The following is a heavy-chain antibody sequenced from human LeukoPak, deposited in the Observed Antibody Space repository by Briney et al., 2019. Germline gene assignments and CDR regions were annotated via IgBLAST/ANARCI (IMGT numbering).Heavy chain of an antibody. CDR1: GFTFSSYW. CDR2: TSGSGGST. V-gene: IGHV3-23*01. CDR3: AKVYNNSWYEKPFDF. Sequence: GGSLRLSCAASGFTFSSYWMSWVRQAPGKGLEWVSATSGSGGSTYYARSVKGRFIISRDNSKNTLYFQMKSLRAEDTAVYYCAKVYNNSWYEKPFDFWGQGTLVIVSS. D-gene: IGHD6-13*01. J-gene: IGHJ4*02.